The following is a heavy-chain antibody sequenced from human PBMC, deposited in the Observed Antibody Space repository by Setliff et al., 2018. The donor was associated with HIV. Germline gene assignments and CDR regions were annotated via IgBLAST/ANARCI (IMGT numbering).Heavy chain of an antibody. J-gene: IGHJ4*02. V-gene: IGHV3-23*01. Sequence: GGSLRLSCAASGFTFSSYAMSWVRQAPGKGLEWVSAISGSGGSTYYADSVKGRFTISRDNSKNTLSLQMISLGAEDTAVYYCVKDSLGAMVPYYFQSWGQGTLVTVSS. CDR2: ISGSGGST. D-gene: IGHD5-18*01. CDR3: VKDSLGAMVPYYFQS. CDR1: GFTFSSYA.